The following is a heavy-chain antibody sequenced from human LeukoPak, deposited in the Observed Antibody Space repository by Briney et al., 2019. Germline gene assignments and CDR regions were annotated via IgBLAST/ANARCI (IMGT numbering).Heavy chain of an antibody. CDR1: GFTFSAFG. V-gene: IGHV3-30*18. J-gene: IGHJ4*02. Sequence: GGSLRLSCAASGFTFSAFGMHWVRQAPGKGLEWVAVISYDGSYEYFADSVKGRFTISRDNSKNTLYLQINSLRAEDTAMYYCAKEENTAANSWGQGTLVSVSS. D-gene: IGHD5-18*01. CDR2: ISYDGSYE. CDR3: AKEENTAANS.